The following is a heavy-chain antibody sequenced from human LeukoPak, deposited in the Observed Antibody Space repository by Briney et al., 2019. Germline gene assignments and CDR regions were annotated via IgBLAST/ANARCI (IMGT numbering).Heavy chain of an antibody. J-gene: IGHJ4*02. CDR3: ARDPVLLRFDY. CDR1: GFTFSSYE. Sequence: PGGSLRLSCAASGFTFSSYEMNWVRQAPGKGLEWVSYISSSGSTIYYADSVKGRFTISRDNAKNSLYLQVNSLRAEDTAVYYCARDPVLLRFDYWGQGTLVTVSS. D-gene: IGHD2-21*02. CDR2: ISSSGSTI. V-gene: IGHV3-48*03.